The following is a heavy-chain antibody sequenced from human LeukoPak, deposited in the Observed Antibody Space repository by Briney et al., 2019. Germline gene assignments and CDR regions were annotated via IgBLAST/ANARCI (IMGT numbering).Heavy chain of an antibody. Sequence: SETLSLTCAVYGGSFSGYYWSWIRQPPGKGLEWIGEINHSGSTKYNPSLKSRVTISVDTSKNQFSLKLSSVTATDTAVYYCAKNSSGLRAFDIWGQGTMVTVSS. CDR1: GGSFSGYY. V-gene: IGHV4-34*01. D-gene: IGHD3-22*01. CDR2: INHSGST. CDR3: AKNSSGLRAFDI. J-gene: IGHJ3*02.